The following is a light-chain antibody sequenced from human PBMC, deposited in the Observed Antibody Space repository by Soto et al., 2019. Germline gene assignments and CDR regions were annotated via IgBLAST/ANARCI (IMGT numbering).Light chain of an antibody. V-gene: IGKV3-20*01. CDR2: GAS. J-gene: IGKJ2*01. CDR1: QSVSNTY. CDR3: QHYHTSPPHT. Sequence: ELVLTQSPGTLSLSPGERATLSCRASQSVSNTYLAWYQQKPGQAPRLLIYGASSRATGIPDRFSGSGSGTDFTLAISRLEPEDCAVYYCQHYHTSPPHTFGQGTKLEIK.